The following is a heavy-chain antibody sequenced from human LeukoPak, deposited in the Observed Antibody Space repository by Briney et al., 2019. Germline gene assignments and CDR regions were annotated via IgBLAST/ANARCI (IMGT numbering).Heavy chain of an antibody. CDR2: ISSSSSYI. J-gene: IGHJ4*02. D-gene: IGHD6-13*01. V-gene: IGHV3-21*01. CDR1: GFTFSSYS. Sequence: GGSLRLSCAASGFTFSSYSMNWVRQAPGKGLEWVSSISSSSSYIYYADSVKGRFTTSRDNAKNSLYLQMNSLRAEDTAVYYCARGAPAAGAGFDYWGQGTLVTVSS. CDR3: ARGAPAAGAGFDY.